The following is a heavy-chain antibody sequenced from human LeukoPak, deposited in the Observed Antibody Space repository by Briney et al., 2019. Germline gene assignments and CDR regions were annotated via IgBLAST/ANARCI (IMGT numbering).Heavy chain of an antibody. CDR1: GGSFSGYY. V-gene: IGHV4-34*01. CDR3: ARHRRYCSSTSCSDSGYDDY. CDR2: INHSGST. D-gene: IGHD2-2*01. J-gene: IGHJ4*02. Sequence: PSETLSLTCAVYGGSFSGYYWSWIRQPPGKGLEWIGEINHSGSTNYNPSLNSRVTISVDTSKHQFSLKLSSVTAADTAVYYCARHRRYCSSTSCSDSGYDDYWGQGTLVTVSS.